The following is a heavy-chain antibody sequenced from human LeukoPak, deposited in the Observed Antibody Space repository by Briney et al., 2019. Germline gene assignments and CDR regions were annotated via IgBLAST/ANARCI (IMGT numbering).Heavy chain of an antibody. Sequence: SETLSLTCTVSGGSISRYYWSWIRQPPGKGLEWIGYIYYSGYTNYNPSLKSRVTISVDTSKNQFSLKLSSVTAADTAVYYCARHPSIYYYGSGSYYKNFWFDPWGQGTLVTVSS. D-gene: IGHD3-10*01. CDR1: GGSISRYY. V-gene: IGHV4-59*08. CDR3: ARHPSIYYYGSGSYYKNFWFDP. CDR2: IYYSGYT. J-gene: IGHJ5*02.